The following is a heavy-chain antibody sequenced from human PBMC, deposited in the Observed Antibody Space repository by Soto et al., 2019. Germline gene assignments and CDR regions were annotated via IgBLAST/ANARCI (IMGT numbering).Heavy chain of an antibody. V-gene: IGHV1-69*13. CDR3: ARVVVLTGYYDYFDY. J-gene: IGHJ4*02. CDR1: GGTFSSYA. Sequence: SVKVSCKASGGTFSSYAISWVRQAPGQGLEWMGGIIPISGTANYAQKFQGRVTITADESTSTAYMELSSLRSEDTAVYYCARVVVLTGYYDYFDYWGQGTLVTVSS. CDR2: IIPISGTA. D-gene: IGHD3-9*01.